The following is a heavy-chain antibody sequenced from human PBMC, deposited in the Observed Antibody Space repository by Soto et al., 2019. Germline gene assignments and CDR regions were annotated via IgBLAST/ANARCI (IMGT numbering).Heavy chain of an antibody. CDR3: ARMGGSYYPIDY. Sequence: QVQLVESGGGVVQPGRSLRLSCAASGFTFSSYGMHWVRQAPGKGLVWVAVIWYDGSNKYYADSVKGRFTISRDNSKNTLYLQMNSLRAEDTAVYYCARMGGSYYPIDYWGQGTLVTVSS. V-gene: IGHV3-33*01. CDR1: GFTFSSYG. D-gene: IGHD1-26*01. J-gene: IGHJ4*02. CDR2: IWYDGSNK.